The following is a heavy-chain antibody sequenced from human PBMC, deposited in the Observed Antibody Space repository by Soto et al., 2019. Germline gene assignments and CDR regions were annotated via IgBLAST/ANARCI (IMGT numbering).Heavy chain of an antibody. Sequence: QVQLVQSGAEVKKPGASVKVSCKASGYTCRTDGISWLRQAPGQGLEWMGWISGYNGNTKYAQKFQGRVTMTTDTSTSTAYMELRSLTSDDTAVYYCPRDGEQTVVDSCGQGTLVTVSS. D-gene: IGHD7-27*01. CDR1: GYTCRTDG. CDR3: PRDGEQTVVDS. J-gene: IGHJ5*01. CDR2: ISGYNGNT. V-gene: IGHV1-18*01.